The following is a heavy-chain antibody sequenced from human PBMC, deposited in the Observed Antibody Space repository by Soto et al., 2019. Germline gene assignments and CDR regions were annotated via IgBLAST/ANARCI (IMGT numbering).Heavy chain of an antibody. J-gene: IGHJ5*02. Sequence: VKVSCKASGYTFTSYAMHWVRQAPGQRLEWMGWINAGNGNTKYSQKFQGRVTITRDTSASTAYMELSSLRSEDTAVYYCARDLDSVTTENNWFDPWGQGTLVTVSS. D-gene: IGHD4-4*01. V-gene: IGHV1-3*01. CDR3: ARDLDSVTTENNWFDP. CDR1: GYTFTSYA. CDR2: INAGNGNT.